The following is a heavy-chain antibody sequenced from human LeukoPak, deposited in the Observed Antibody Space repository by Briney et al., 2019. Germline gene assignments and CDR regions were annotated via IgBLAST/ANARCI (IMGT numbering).Heavy chain of an antibody. Sequence: GGSLRLSCGASGFTFSNYGMHWVRQAPGKGLEWVAFIRHDGNNKYYADSVKGRFTISRDNSKNTLYLQMNSLRAEDTAVYYCAKDHGGSYYYYFDYWGQGTLVTVSS. V-gene: IGHV3-30*02. CDR1: GFTFSNYG. D-gene: IGHD1-26*01. J-gene: IGHJ4*02. CDR3: AKDHGGSYYYYFDY. CDR2: IRHDGNNK.